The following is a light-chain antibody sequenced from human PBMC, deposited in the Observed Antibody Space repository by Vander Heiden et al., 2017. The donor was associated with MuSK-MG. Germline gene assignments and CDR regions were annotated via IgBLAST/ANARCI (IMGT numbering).Light chain of an antibody. V-gene: IGLV3-21*02. J-gene: IGLJ3*02. CDR1: NIGSKS. Sequence: SYVLPHPPSVSLAPGQTARITCGGNNIGSKSVHWYQQKPGQAPVLVVYDDSDRPSGIPERFSGSTSGNTATLTISRVEAGDEADYYCQVWDTSDHPNWVFGGGTKLTVL. CDR2: DDS. CDR3: QVWDTSDHPNWV.